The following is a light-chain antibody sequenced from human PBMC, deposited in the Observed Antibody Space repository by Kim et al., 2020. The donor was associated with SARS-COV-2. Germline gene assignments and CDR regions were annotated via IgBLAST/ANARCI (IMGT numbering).Light chain of an antibody. CDR3: QSADSSGTYGV. Sequence: PGQTAGITCSGDALPNQYAYWYQQKPGQAPVLVIYKDSERPSGIPERFSGSSSGTTVTLTISGVQAEDEADYYCQSADSSGTYGVFGGGTQLTVL. J-gene: IGLJ2*01. CDR1: ALPNQY. V-gene: IGLV3-25*03. CDR2: KDS.